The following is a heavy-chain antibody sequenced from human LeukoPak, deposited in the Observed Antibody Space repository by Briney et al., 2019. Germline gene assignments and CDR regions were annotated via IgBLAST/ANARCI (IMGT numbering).Heavy chain of an antibody. J-gene: IGHJ5*02. CDR2: ISSSSSYI. Sequence: GGSLRLSCAASGFTFSSYSMNWVRQAPGKGLEWVSSISSSSSYIYYADSVKGRFTISRDNSKNTLYLQMNSLRAEDTAVYYCAKDPRYSSSWRNWFDPWGQGTLVTVSS. D-gene: IGHD6-13*01. V-gene: IGHV3-21*04. CDR1: GFTFSSYS. CDR3: AKDPRYSSSWRNWFDP.